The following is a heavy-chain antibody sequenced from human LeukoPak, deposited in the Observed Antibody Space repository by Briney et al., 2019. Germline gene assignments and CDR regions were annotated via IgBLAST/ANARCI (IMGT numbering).Heavy chain of an antibody. CDR1: GFTVSSNY. V-gene: IGHV3-53*01. CDR3: ASGSGSYRTPYYYMDV. J-gene: IGHJ6*03. D-gene: IGHD3-10*01. CDR2: IYSGGST. Sequence: PGGSLRLSCAASGFTVSSNYMSWVRQVPGKGLEWVPVIYSGGSTYYADSVKGRFTISRDNSKNTLYLQMNSLRAEDTAVYYCASGSGSYRTPYYYMDVWGTGTTVTVSS.